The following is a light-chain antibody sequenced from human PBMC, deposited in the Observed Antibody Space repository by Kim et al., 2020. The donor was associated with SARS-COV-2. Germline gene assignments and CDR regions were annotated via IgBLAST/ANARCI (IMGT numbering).Light chain of an antibody. J-gene: IGLJ1*01. Sequence: QSALTQPASVSGSPGQSITISCTGTSSDVGSYNYVSWYQQHPGKAPKLMICDVSNRPSGVSNRFSGSKSGNTASLTISGLQAEDEAAYYCSSYTSSSTPYVFGTGTKVTVL. V-gene: IGLV2-14*03. CDR3: SSYTSSSTPYV. CDR1: SSDVGSYNY. CDR2: DVS.